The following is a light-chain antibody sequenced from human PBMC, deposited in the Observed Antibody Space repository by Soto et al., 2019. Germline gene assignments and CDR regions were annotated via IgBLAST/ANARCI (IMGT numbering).Light chain of an antibody. CDR2: GTS. CDR1: QSVSTN. J-gene: IGKJ4*01. V-gene: IGKV3-15*01. CDR3: QQRSNWPPT. Sequence: ETVMTQSPATLSVSPGERATLSCRASQSVSTNLAWYQQKPGQAPRLLIYGTSTRATGIPARFSGSGSGTEFTLTISSLEPEDFAVYYCQQRSNWPPTFGGGTKVEIK.